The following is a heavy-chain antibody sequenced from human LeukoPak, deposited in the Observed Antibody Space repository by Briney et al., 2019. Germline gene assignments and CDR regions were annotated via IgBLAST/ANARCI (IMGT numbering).Heavy chain of an antibody. CDR1: GFTFSDYH. CDR3: ASGKYNWNDDAFDI. CDR2: ISSSGSTI. J-gene: IGHJ3*02. Sequence: GGSLRLSRAASGFTFSDYHMSWIRQAPGKGLEWVSYISSSGSTIYYADSVKGRFTISRDNAKNSLYLQMNSLRAEDTAVYYCASGKYNWNDDAFDIWGQGTMVTVSS. V-gene: IGHV3-11*04. D-gene: IGHD1-1*01.